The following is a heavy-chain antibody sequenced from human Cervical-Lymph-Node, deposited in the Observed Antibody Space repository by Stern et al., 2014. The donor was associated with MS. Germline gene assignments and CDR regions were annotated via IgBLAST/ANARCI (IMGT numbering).Heavy chain of an antibody. CDR3: AKDLSDSDNYYGMDV. V-gene: IGHV3-9*01. Sequence: EVHLVESGGGLVQPGRSLTLSCVASGFTFDDYAMHWVRQTPGKGLEWVSGISWSSNNIAYADSVKGRFTISRDNAKNSLYLQMNSLRAEDTALYYCAKDLSDSDNYYGMDVWGQGTTVTVSS. CDR1: GFTFDDYA. J-gene: IGHJ6*02. D-gene: IGHD2-21*02. CDR2: ISWSSNNI.